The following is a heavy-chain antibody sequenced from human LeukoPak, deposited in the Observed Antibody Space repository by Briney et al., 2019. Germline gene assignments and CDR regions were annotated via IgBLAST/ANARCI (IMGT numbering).Heavy chain of an antibody. CDR1: GGTFSGYY. V-gene: IGHV4-34*01. J-gene: IGHJ4*02. CDR3: AGGLLVY. Sequence: SETLSLTYAVYGGTFSGYYWSWIRQPPGKGLEWIGEINHSGSTNYNPSLKSRVTISVDTSKNQCSLKLSSVTAADTAVYYYAGGLLVYWGQGTLVSVSS. CDR2: INHSGST.